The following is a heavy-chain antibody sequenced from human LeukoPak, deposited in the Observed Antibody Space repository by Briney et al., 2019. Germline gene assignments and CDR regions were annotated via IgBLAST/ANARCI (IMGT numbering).Heavy chain of an antibody. Sequence: GGSLRLSCAASGFTFSDYYMSWIRQAPGKGLEWVSYISSSGSIISYADSVKGRFTISRDNAKNSLYLQMNSLRAEDTAVYYCARDYCSGGSCYGLVDYWGQGTLVTVSS. CDR2: ISSSGSII. J-gene: IGHJ4*02. CDR3: ARDYCSGGSCYGLVDY. CDR1: GFTFSDYY. D-gene: IGHD2-15*01. V-gene: IGHV3-11*04.